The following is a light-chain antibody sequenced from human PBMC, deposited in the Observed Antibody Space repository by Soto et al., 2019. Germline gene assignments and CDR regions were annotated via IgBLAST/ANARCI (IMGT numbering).Light chain of an antibody. V-gene: IGLV4-69*01. CDR2: LNSDGSH. CDR3: QTWGTGIPVV. J-gene: IGLJ2*01. CDR1: SGHSSYA. Sequence: QPVLTQSPSASASLGASVKLTCTLSSGHSSYAIAWHQQQPEKGPRYLMKLNSDGSHRKGGGIPDRFSGSSSGAERYLTISSLQSEDEADYYCQTWGTGIPVVFGGGTQLTVL.